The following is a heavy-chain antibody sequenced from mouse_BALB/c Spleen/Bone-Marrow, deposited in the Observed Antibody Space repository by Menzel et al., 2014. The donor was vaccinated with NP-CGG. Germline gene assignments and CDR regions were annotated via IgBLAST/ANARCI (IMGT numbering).Heavy chain of an antibody. CDR2: IGPANGNT. D-gene: IGHD2-14*01. CDR3: ASYRYAWYFDV. CDR1: GFNIKDTY. Sequence: VQLQQSGAELVKPGASVKLSCTASGFNIKDTYLHWVKQRPEQGLEWIGRIGPANGNTKYDPKFQGKATITADTSSNTAYLQLSSLTSGDTAVYYCASYRYAWYFDVWGAGTTVTVSS. J-gene: IGHJ1*01. V-gene: IGHV14-3*02.